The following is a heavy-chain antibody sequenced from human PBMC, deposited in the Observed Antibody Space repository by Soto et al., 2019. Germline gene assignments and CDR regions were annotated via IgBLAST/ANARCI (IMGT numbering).Heavy chain of an antibody. CDR1: GGSISSYY. J-gene: IGHJ5*02. Sequence: SETLSLTCTVSGGSISSYYWSWIRQPAGKGLEWIGRIYTSGSTNYNPSLKSRVTMSVDTSKNQFTLKLSSVTAADTAVYYCARHIAAAGTNWFDPWGQGTLVTVSS. CDR3: ARHIAAAGTNWFDP. CDR2: IYTSGST. D-gene: IGHD6-13*01. V-gene: IGHV4-4*07.